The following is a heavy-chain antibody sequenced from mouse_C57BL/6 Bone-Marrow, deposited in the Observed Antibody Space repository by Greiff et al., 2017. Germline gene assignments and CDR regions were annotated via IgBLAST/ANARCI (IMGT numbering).Heavy chain of an antibody. Sequence: VQLQQSGAELVRPGASVKLSCTASGFNIKDDYIHWVKQRPEQGLEWIGWIDPEIGDTAYASKFPGKATITSDTSSNTDYLQHSSLTSEDTAVYYCSSFDGNYFDFWGQGTPLTVAS. J-gene: IGHJ2*01. CDR3: SSFDGNYFDF. V-gene: IGHV14-4*01. D-gene: IGHD2-3*01. CDR2: IDPEIGDT. CDR1: GFNIKDDY.